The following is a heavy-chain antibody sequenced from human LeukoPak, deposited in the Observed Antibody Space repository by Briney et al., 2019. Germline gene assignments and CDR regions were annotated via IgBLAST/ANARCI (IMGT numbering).Heavy chain of an antibody. J-gene: IGHJ4*02. CDR3: ARDQEGFDY. Sequence: ASVKVSCKASGYTFTSNYIHWVRQAPGQGLEWMGMICPRDGSTSYAQKFQGRVTVTKDTSTSTVHMELSGLRSEDTAVYYCARDQEGFDYWGQGTLVTVSS. CDR2: ICPRDGST. V-gene: IGHV1-46*01. CDR1: GYTFTSNY.